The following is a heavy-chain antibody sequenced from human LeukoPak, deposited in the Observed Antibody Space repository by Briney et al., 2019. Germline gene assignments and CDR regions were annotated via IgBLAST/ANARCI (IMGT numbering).Heavy chain of an antibody. J-gene: IGHJ4*02. V-gene: IGHV1-2*02. Sequence: ASVKVSCKPTGYSFTANDICWMRQAPGQGLECMGWINLYNGATKYAQRFQSRVTMTRDTSISTAYMELSRLRSDDTATYYCAIWAGGNEPVASFDYWGQGTLVTVSS. CDR1: GYSFTAND. CDR2: INLYNGAT. CDR3: AIWAGGNEPVASFDY. D-gene: IGHD3-16*01.